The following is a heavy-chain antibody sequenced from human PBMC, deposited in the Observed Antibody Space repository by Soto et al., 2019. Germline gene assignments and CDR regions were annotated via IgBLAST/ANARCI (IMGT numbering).Heavy chain of an antibody. D-gene: IGHD6-13*01. CDR3: ARVPGYSSSWSLEYYYYYYGMDV. CDR1: GGSISSSSYY. J-gene: IGHJ6*02. V-gene: IGHV4-39*01. CDR2: IYYSGST. Sequence: SETLSLTCTVSGGSISSSSYYWGWIRQPPGKGLEWIGSIYYSGSTYYNPSLKSRVTISVDTSKNQFSLKLSSVTAADTAVYYCARVPGYSSSWSLEYYYYYYGMDVWGQGTTVTVSS.